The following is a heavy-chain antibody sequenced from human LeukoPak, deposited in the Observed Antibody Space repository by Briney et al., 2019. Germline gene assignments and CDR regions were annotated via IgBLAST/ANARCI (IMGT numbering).Heavy chain of an antibody. V-gene: IGHV4-34*01. CDR3: ASPRGGDSPFDN. J-gene: IGHJ4*02. Sequence: PSETLSLTCAVYGGSFSGYYWSWIRQPPGKGLEWIGEINHSGSTNYNPSLKSRVTISVDTSKNQFSLKLSSVTAADTAVYYCASPRGGDSPFDNWGQGTLVTVST. CDR2: INHSGST. CDR1: GGSFSGYY. D-gene: IGHD4-23*01.